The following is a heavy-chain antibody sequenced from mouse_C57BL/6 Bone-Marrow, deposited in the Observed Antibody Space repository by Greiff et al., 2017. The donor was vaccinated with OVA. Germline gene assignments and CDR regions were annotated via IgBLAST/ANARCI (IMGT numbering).Heavy chain of an antibody. D-gene: IGHD2-2*01. Sequence: QVQLQQSGAELVRPGTSVKVSCKASGYAFTNYLIEWVKQRPGQGLEWIGVINPGSGGTNYNEKLKGKATLTADKSSSTAYMQLSSLTSEDSAVYFWARKNGYGKGAYAMDYWGQGTSVTVSS. CDR1: GYAFTNYL. J-gene: IGHJ4*01. CDR3: ARKNGYGKGAYAMDY. CDR2: INPGSGGT. V-gene: IGHV1-54*01.